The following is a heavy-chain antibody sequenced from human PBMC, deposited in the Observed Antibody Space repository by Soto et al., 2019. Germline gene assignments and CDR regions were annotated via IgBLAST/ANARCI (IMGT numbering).Heavy chain of an antibody. CDR3: AGRIFYDSNGYYYWYYFDY. J-gene: IGHJ4*02. CDR2: ISDSGGTT. D-gene: IGHD3-22*01. V-gene: IGHV3-23*01. CDR1: GFTFSNFA. Sequence: EVQLLESGGGLVQPGGSLRLSCAASGFTFSNFAMSWVRQAPGKGLEWVSGISDSGGTTYYADSVTGRFTISRDNSRNTLYLQMNSLRAEDTAVYYCAGRIFYDSNGYYYWYYFDYWGQGTLVTVSS.